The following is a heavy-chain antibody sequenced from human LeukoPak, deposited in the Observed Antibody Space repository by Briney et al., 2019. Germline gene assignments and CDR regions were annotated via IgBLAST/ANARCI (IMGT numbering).Heavy chain of an antibody. D-gene: IGHD4-17*01. CDR3: ARGGEAGLAD. CDR1: VASMSSYY. V-gene: IGHV4-59*07. CDR2: IHSSGST. J-gene: IGHJ4*02. Sequence: ADTLSLTCTVSVASMSSYYWTWIRHPPGEGLEWIEYIHSSGSTNFHPSLKSRVTISVDTSKNQFSLNLSSVTAADTAVYYCARGGEAGLADWGQGTLVPVSS.